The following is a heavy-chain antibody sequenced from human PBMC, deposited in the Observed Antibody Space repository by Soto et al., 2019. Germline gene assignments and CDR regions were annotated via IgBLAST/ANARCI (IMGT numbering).Heavy chain of an antibody. J-gene: IGHJ3*02. Sequence: EVQLLESGGGLVQPGGSLRLSCEASGLTFSSYAMSWVRQAPGKGLEWVSGITGSGDTPYYADSVKGRFTISRDKSKNTLYLQMNSLRAEDTAVYYCAKAGAVLVVRGDAFDIWGQGTMVTVSS. V-gene: IGHV3-23*01. CDR3: AKAGAVLVVRGDAFDI. CDR2: ITGSGDTP. CDR1: GLTFSSYA. D-gene: IGHD2-8*02.